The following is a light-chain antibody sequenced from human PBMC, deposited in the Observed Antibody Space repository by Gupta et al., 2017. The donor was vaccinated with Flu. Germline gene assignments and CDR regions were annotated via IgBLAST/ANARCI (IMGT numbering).Light chain of an antibody. CDR3: QSYDSGLSGWV. V-gene: IGLV1-40*01. CDR1: SSNIGANDD. J-gene: IGLJ3*02. Sequence: SVLTQPLSVSVAPGQRFTISCTRTSSNIGANDDVHWYRQLPGTAPKLLIYGNNRRPSGVPDRFTGSKSATSASLAITGLKTDDEADYYCQSYDSGLSGWVFGGGTKLTVL. CDR2: GNN.